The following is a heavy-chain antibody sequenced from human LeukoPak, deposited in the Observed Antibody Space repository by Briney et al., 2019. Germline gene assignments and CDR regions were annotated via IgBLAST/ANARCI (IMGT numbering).Heavy chain of an antibody. V-gene: IGHV1-8*01. Sequence: GASVKVSCKASGYTFTSYDINWVRQATGQGLEWMGWMNPNSGNTGYAQKFQGRVTMTRNTSISTAYMELSSLRSEDTAVYYCARGRGLRLGELSLYGYWGQGTLVTVSS. D-gene: IGHD3-16*02. CDR2: MNPNSGNT. J-gene: IGHJ4*02. CDR3: ARGRGLRLGELSLYGY. CDR1: GYTFTSYD.